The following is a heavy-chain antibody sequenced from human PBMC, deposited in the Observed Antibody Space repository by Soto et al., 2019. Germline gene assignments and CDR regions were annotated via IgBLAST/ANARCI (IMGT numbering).Heavy chain of an antibody. Sequence: QVQLQQWGAGLLKPSETLSLTCAVYGGSFSGYYWSWIRQPPGKGLEWIGEINHSGRTNYNPSLKSRGTISVDTYKNQFSLKLISVTAADTAVYYCGRKGIMRALRYWGQGTLVTVSS. CDR1: GGSFSGYY. J-gene: IGHJ4*02. CDR2: INHSGRT. V-gene: IGHV4-34*01. CDR3: GRKGIMRALRY. D-gene: IGHD3-10*01.